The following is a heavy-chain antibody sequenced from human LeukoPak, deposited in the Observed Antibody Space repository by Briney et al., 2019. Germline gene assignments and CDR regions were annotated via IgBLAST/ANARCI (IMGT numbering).Heavy chain of an antibody. Sequence: GGSLRLSCAASGFTVRSNYMTWVRQAPGKGLEWVSVIYSGGGTTYYADSVKGRFTISRDNSKNTLYLQMNSLRAEDTAVYYCAKGGDAGHYYHYYMDVWGKGTTVTVSS. CDR1: GFTVRSNY. V-gene: IGHV3-66*01. J-gene: IGHJ6*03. CDR2: IYSGGGTT. D-gene: IGHD1-14*01. CDR3: AKGGDAGHYYHYYMDV.